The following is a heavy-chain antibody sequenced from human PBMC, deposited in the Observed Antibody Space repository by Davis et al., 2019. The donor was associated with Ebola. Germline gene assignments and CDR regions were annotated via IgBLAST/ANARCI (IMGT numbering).Heavy chain of an antibody. CDR2: IYYSGST. CDR1: GGSISSSSYY. J-gene: IGHJ4*02. D-gene: IGHD3-3*01. V-gene: IGHV4-39*07. CDR3: ARATYYDFWSGSLGGYYFDY. Sequence: PGGSLRLSCTVSGGSISSSSYYWGWIRQPPGKGLEWIGSIYYSGSTNYNPSLKSRVTISVDTSKNQFSLKLSSVTAADTAVYYCARATYYDFWSGSLGGYYFDYWGQGTLVTVSS.